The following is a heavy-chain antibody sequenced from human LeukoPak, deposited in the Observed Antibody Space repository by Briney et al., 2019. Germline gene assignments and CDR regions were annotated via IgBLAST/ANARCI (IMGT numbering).Heavy chain of an antibody. CDR1: GYSISSGYY. J-gene: IGHJ3*02. D-gene: IGHD3-10*02. CDR2: IYHSGST. Sequence: PSETLSLTCTVSGYSISSGYYWGWIRQPPGKGLEWIGSIYHSGSTYYNPSLKSRVTISVDTSKNQFSLKLRSVTAADTAVYYCARGDVDPYAFDIWGQGTMVTVSS. CDR3: ARGDVDPYAFDI. V-gene: IGHV4-38-2*02.